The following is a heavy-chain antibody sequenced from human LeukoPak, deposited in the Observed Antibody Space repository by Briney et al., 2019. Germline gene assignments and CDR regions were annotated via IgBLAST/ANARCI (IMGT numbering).Heavy chain of an antibody. V-gene: IGHV3-7*01. CDR2: IKQDGSEK. Sequence: GGSLRLSCAASGFTFSSYAMSWVRQAPGKGLEWVANIKQDGSEKYYVDSVKGRFTISRDNAKSSVYLQMNSLRDEDTAVYYCARLRRSSGWAFDYWGQETLVTVSS. CDR1: GFTFSSYA. J-gene: IGHJ4*02. CDR3: ARLRRSSGWAFDY. D-gene: IGHD6-19*01.